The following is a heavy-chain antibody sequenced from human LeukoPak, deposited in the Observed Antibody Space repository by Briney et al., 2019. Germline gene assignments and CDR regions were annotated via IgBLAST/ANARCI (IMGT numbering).Heavy chain of an antibody. CDR2: IYYSGRN. D-gene: IGHD5-12*01. V-gene: IGHV4-30-4*01. J-gene: IGHJ4*02. Sequence: SETLTLSCTASGDSISNGDYYWSWLPQPPGQGLESFGYIYYSGRNYYSPSLKSRVTISVDTSKNQFSLKLSSVTAAETGVYYWAVTYSGYYLHYFDYWGQGTLVTVS. CDR1: GDSISNGDYY. CDR3: AVTYSGYYLHYFDY.